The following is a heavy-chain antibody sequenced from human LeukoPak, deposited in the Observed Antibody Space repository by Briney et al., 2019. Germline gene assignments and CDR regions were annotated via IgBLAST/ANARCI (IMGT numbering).Heavy chain of an antibody. V-gene: IGHV1-2*02. CDR3: ARSEVIVGATGGFDY. Sequence: ASVKVSCKASAYTSTTYGINWVRQAPGQGLEWMGWINPNSGGTNYAQKFQGRVTMTRDTSISTAYMELSRLRSDDTAVYYCARSEVIVGATGGFDYWGQGTLVTVSS. D-gene: IGHD1-26*01. J-gene: IGHJ4*02. CDR2: INPNSGGT. CDR1: AYTSTTYG.